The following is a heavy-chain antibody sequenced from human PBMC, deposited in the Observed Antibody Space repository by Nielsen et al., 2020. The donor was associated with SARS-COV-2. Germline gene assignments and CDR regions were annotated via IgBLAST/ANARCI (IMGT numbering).Heavy chain of an antibody. CDR1: GFTFDDYA. CDR3: AKTGSSWADAFDI. Sequence: SLKISCAASGFTFDDYAMHWVRQAPGKGLEWVSGISWNSGSIGYADSVKGRFTISRDNAKNSLYLQMNSLRAEDTALYYCAKTGSSWADAFDIWGQGTMVTVSS. D-gene: IGHD6-13*01. J-gene: IGHJ3*02. V-gene: IGHV3-9*01. CDR2: ISWNSGSI.